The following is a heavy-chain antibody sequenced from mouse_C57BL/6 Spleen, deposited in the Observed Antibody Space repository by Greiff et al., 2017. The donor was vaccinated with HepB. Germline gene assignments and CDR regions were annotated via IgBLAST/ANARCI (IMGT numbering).Heavy chain of an antibody. Sequence: QVQLQQSGAELARPGASVKLSCKASGYTFTSYGISWVKQRTGQGLEWIGEIYPRSGNTYYNEKFKGKATLTADKSSSTAYMELRSLTSEDSAVYFCARSDYYSNYGGVDCWGQGTTLTVAS. V-gene: IGHV1-81*01. CDR2: IYPRSGNT. J-gene: IGHJ2*01. D-gene: IGHD2-5*01. CDR3: ARSDYYSNYGGVDC. CDR1: GYTFTSYG.